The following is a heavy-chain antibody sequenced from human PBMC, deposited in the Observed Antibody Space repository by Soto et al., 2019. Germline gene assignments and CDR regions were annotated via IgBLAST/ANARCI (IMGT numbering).Heavy chain of an antibody. CDR1: GGSISGYY. CDR2: ISYSGST. D-gene: IGHD3-10*01. Sequence: SETLSLTCTVSGGSISGYYWSWLRQPPGKGLEWIGYISYSGSTSYNPSLKSRLIISVDTSQNQVSLKLASVTAADTAVYYCLTQGFGPLHGLVDVWGQGTTVTV. J-gene: IGHJ6*02. CDR3: LTQGFGPLHGLVDV. V-gene: IGHV4-59*08.